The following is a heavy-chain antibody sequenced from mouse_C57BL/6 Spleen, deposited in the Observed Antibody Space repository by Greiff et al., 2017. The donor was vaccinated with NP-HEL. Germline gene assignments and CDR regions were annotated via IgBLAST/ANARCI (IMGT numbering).Heavy chain of an antibody. CDR2: IDPSDSYT. J-gene: IGHJ2*01. D-gene: IGHD1-1*01. CDR3: ARRGFYGRYFDY. V-gene: IGHV1-69*01. CDR1: GYTFTSYW. Sequence: VKLQQSGAELVMPGASVKLSCKASGYTFTSYWMHWVKQRPGQGLEWIGEIDPSDSYTNYNQKFKGKSTLTVDKSSSTAYMQLSSLTSEDSAVYYCARRGFYGRYFDYWGQGTTLTVSS.